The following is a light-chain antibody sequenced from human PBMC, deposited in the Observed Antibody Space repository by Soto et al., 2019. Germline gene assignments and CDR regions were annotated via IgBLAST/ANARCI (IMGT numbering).Light chain of an antibody. J-gene: IGKJ5*01. Sequence: ELVLTQSPGTLSLSPGDRATLSCRASQSVSSTYLAWYQQRPGQAPRLLIYSSSSRASGIPDRFSGSGSGTDFTLTISRLEPEDFAVYYCQQYGSSITFGQGTRLEIK. CDR1: QSVSSTY. V-gene: IGKV3-20*01. CDR3: QQYGSSIT. CDR2: SSS.